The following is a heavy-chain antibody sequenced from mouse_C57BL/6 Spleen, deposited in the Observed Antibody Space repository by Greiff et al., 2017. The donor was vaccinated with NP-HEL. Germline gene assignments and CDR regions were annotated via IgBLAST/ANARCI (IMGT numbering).Heavy chain of an antibody. CDR1: GYTFTEYT. Sequence: VKLVESGAELVKPGASVKLSCKASGYTFTEYTIHWVKQRSGQGLEWIGWFYPGSGSIKYNEKFKDKATLTADNSSSTVYLELSRLTSEDSAVYFCARHEDPSYGYALFDYWGQGTTLTVSS. CDR2: FYPGSGSI. J-gene: IGHJ2*01. V-gene: IGHV1-62-2*01. D-gene: IGHD2-2*01. CDR3: ARHEDPSYGYALFDY.